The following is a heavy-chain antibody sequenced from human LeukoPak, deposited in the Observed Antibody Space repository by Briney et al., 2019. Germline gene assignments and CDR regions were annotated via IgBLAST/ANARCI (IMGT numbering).Heavy chain of an antibody. CDR1: GFTFSSYA. CDR3: AKADDFWSVSRSGAFDI. Sequence: QSGGSLRLSCAASGFTFSSYAMSWVRQAPGKGLEWVSAISGSGGSTYYADSVKGRFTISRDNSKNTLYLQMNSLRAEDTAVYYCAKADDFWSVSRSGAFDIWGQGTMVTVSS. V-gene: IGHV3-23*01. D-gene: IGHD3-3*01. CDR2: ISGSGGST. J-gene: IGHJ3*02.